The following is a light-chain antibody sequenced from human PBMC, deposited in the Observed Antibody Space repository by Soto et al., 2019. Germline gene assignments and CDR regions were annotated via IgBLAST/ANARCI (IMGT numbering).Light chain of an antibody. CDR3: QQYNSS. CDR2: KAS. CDR1: QSISNW. Sequence: DIQMNQSASTLSAYVGDRVTITCRASQSISNWLAWYQQKPGKAPKLLIYKASSLESGVPSRFSGSGSGTEFTLTISSLQPDDFATYYCQQYNSSFGQGTKVDIK. J-gene: IGKJ2*01. V-gene: IGKV1-5*03.